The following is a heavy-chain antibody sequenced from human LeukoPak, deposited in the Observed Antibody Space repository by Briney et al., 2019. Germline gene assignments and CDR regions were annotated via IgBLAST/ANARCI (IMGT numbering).Heavy chain of an antibody. CDR1: GFTFSSYG. CDR2: ISGSGGST. CDR3: AISWFGELLPFDY. J-gene: IGHJ4*02. V-gene: IGHV3-23*01. D-gene: IGHD3-10*01. Sequence: PGGSLRLSCAASGFTFSSYGMSWVRQAPGKGLEWVSAISGSGGSTYYADSVKGRFTISRDNSKNTLYLQMNSLRAEDTAVYYCAISWFGELLPFDYWGQGTLVTVSS.